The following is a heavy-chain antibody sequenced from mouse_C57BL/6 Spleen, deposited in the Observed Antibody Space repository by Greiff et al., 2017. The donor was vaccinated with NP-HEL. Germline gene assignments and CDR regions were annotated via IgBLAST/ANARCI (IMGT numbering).Heavy chain of an antibody. CDR2: INPNNGGT. CDR3: ARRVYYYGSRVYWYFDV. D-gene: IGHD1-1*01. J-gene: IGHJ1*03. V-gene: IGHV1-26*01. CDR1: GYTFTDYY. Sequence: EVQLQQSGPELVKPGASVKISCKASGYTFTDYYMNWVKQSHGKSLEWIGDINPNNGGTSYNQKFKGKATLTVDKSSSTAYMELRSLTSEDSAVYYWARRVYYYGSRVYWYFDVWGTGTTVTVSS.